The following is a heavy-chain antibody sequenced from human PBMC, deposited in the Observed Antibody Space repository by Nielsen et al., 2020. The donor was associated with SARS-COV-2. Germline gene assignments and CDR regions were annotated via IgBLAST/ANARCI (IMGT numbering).Heavy chain of an antibody. V-gene: IGHV3-30*03. CDR3: ARALGAYGYFDY. Sequence: GESLKISCAASGFTFSSYGMHWVRQAPGKGLEWVAVISYDGSNKYYADSVKGRFTISRDNSKNTLYLQMNSLRAEDTAVYYCARALGAYGYFDYWGQGTLVTVSS. CDR2: ISYDGSNK. J-gene: IGHJ4*02. D-gene: IGHD1-26*01. CDR1: GFTFSSYG.